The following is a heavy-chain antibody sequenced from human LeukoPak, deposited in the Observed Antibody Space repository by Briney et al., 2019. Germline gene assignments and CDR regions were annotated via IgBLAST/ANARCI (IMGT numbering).Heavy chain of an antibody. CDR3: AKETVVVVAATSDAFDI. V-gene: IGHV3-23*01. D-gene: IGHD2-15*01. J-gene: IGHJ3*02. Sequence: GGSLRLSCAASGFTFSSYAMSWDRQAPGKGLEWVSGISGSGGSTHYADSVKDRFTISRYNSKNTLYLQMNSLRAEDTAVYYCAKETVVVVAATSDAFDIWGHGDMVTVSS. CDR1: GFTFSSYA. CDR2: ISGSGGST.